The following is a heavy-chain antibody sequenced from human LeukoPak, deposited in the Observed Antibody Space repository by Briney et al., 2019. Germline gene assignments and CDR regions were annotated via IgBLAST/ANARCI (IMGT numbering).Heavy chain of an antibody. CDR2: IYYSGST. J-gene: IGHJ4*02. CDR3: ARFLHTALVY. Sequence: PSETLSLTCTVSGGSISSYYWSWIRQPPGKGLEWIGYIYYSGSTNYNPSLKSRVTISVDTSKNQFSLKLSSVTAADTAVYYCARFLHTALVYWGQGALVTVSS. D-gene: IGHD5-18*01. CDR1: GGSISSYY. V-gene: IGHV4-59*08.